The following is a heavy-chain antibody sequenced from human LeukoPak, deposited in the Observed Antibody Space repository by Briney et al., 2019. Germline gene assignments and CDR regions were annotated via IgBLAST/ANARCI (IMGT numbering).Heavy chain of an antibody. Sequence: SVKVACKASGGTFISYAISWVRQAPAQGLEWMGRIIPIFGTANYAQKFQGRVTITEDESTSTAYMELSSLRSEDTAVYYCARSYCSGGSCYPKWFDPWGQGTLVTVSS. D-gene: IGHD2-15*01. J-gene: IGHJ5*02. V-gene: IGHV1-69*13. CDR2: IIPIFGTA. CDR1: GGTFISYA. CDR3: ARSYCSGGSCYPKWFDP.